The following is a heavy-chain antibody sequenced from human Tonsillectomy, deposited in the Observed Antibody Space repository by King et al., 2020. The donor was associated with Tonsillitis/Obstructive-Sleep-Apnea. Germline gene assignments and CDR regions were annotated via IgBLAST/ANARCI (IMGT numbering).Heavy chain of an antibody. CDR3: AKGGSPLFDY. CDR2: ISYDGSNK. Sequence: QLVQSGGGVVQPGRSLRLSCAASGFTFSSYGMHWVRQAPGKGLEWGAVISYDGSNKYYADSVKGRFTISRDNSKNTLYLQMNSLRAEDTAVYYCAKGGSPLFDYWGQGTLVTVSS. V-gene: IGHV3-30*18. D-gene: IGHD3-16*01. J-gene: IGHJ4*02. CDR1: GFTFSSYG.